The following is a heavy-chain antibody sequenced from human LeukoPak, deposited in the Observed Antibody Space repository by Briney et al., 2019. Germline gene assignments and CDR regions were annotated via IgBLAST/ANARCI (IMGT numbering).Heavy chain of an antibody. D-gene: IGHD3-9*01. J-gene: IGHJ4*02. CDR2: INPNSGGT. Sequence: ASVKVSCKASGYTFTGYYMHWVRQAPGQGLEWMGWINPNSGGTNYAQKFQGRVTMTRDTSISTAYMELSRLRSDDTAVYYCARVELRYFDWLLPFDYWGQRTLVTVSS. V-gene: IGHV1-2*02. CDR1: GYTFTGYY. CDR3: ARVELRYFDWLLPFDY.